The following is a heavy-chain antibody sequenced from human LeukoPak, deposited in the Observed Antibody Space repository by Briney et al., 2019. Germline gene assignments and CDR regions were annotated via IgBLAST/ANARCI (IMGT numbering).Heavy chain of an antibody. Sequence: GESLKISCKGSGYSFASYWIGWVRQMPGKGLEWMGIIYPGDSDTRYSPSFQGQVTISADKSISTAYLQWSSLKASDTAMYYCARLRRGRFTMVWGVPSKSGWFDPWGQGTLVTVSS. J-gene: IGHJ5*02. V-gene: IGHV5-51*01. D-gene: IGHD3-10*01. CDR2: IYPGDSDT. CDR3: ARLRRGRFTMVWGVPSKSGWFDP. CDR1: GYSFASYW.